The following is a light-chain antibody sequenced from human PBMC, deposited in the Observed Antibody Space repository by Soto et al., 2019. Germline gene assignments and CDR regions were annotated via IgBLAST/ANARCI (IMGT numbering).Light chain of an antibody. J-gene: IGLJ1*01. CDR2: EVN. Sequence: QSALSQPASMSGSPGQSITIPCTGASSNIGLYSYVSWYQHHPGKAPKLLISEVNIRPSGLSDRFSASKAGNTASLTISGLQPEDEAFYYCTCLSTTSTPIVFGTGTKLTVL. CDR1: SSNIGLYSY. V-gene: IGLV2-14*01. CDR3: TCLSTTSTPIV.